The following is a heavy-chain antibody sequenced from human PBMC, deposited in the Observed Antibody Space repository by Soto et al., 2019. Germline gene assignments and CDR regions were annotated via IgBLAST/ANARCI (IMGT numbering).Heavy chain of an antibody. CDR3: AKDRGPRRQWLIGPFDY. V-gene: IGHV3-30*18. Sequence: QVQLVESGGGVVQPGRSLRVSCAASGFTFSIYAMHWVRQAPGTGLEWVAVISYDGTKTYYADSVKGRFTISRDNSKNTAYLQMHSLRDEDTAVYYCAKDRGPRRQWLIGPFDYWGQGTLVTASP. CDR1: GFTFSIYA. D-gene: IGHD6-19*01. J-gene: IGHJ4*02. CDR2: ISYDGTKT.